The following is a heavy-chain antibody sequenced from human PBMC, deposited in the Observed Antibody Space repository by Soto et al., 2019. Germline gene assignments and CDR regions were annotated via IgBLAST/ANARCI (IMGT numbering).Heavy chain of an antibody. Sequence: PWGCLRLTGAACGCTFSSYAMSWVRQAPGKGLEWVSAISGSGGSTYYADSVKGRFTISRDNSKNTLYLQMNSLRAEDTAVYYCAKGGGVVPAAMPYYYGMDVWGQGTTVTVSS. CDR1: GCTFSSYA. V-gene: IGHV3-23*01. CDR2: ISGSGGST. CDR3: AKGGGVVPAAMPYYYGMDV. J-gene: IGHJ6*02. D-gene: IGHD2-2*01.